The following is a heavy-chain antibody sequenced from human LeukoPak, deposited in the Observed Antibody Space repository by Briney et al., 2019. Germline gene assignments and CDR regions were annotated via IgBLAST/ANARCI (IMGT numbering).Heavy chain of an antibody. D-gene: IGHD3-10*01. CDR2: INPNSGGT. V-gene: IGHV1-2*02. J-gene: IGHJ4*02. Sequence: ASVKVSCKASGYTFTGYYMHWVRQAPGQGLEWMGWINPNSGGTNYAQKFQGRVNMTRDTSISRAYMGLSRLRSDDTAVYYCARDLSLGWFGELFGYYFDYWGQGTLVTVSS. CDR3: ARDLSLGWFGELFGYYFDY. CDR1: GYTFTGYY.